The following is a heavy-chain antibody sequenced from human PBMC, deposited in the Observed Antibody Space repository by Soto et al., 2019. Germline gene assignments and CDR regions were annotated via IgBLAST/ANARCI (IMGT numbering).Heavy chain of an antibody. CDR3: ARTIPEWLRLSPPTYSLYHEYYYYYYGMDV. CDR1: GGTFSSYA. D-gene: IGHD5-12*01. V-gene: IGHV1-69*13. Sequence: GASVKVSCKASGGTFSSYAISWVRQAPGQGLEWMGGIIPIFGTANYAQKFQGRVTITADESTSTAYMELSSLRSEDTAVYYCARTIPEWLRLSPPTYSLYHEYYYYYYGMDVWGQGTTVTVSS. CDR2: IIPIFGTA. J-gene: IGHJ6*02.